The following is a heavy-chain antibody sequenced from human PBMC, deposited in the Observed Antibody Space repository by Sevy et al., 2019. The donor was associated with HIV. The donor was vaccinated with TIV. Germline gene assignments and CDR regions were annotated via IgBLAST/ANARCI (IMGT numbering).Heavy chain of an antibody. CDR1: GFTFSSYS. Sequence: GGSLRLSCAASGFTFSSYSMNWVRQAPGKGLEWVSYISSSSSTIYYADSVKGRFTISRDNAKNSLYLQMNSLRDEATAEYYWARDHVYYVPMRKIVFKVYYYYYGLDVWGQGTTVTVSS. V-gene: IGHV3-48*02. D-gene: IGHD3-10*02. J-gene: IGHJ6*01. CDR3: ARDHVYYVPMRKIVFKVYYYYYGLDV. CDR2: ISSSSSTI.